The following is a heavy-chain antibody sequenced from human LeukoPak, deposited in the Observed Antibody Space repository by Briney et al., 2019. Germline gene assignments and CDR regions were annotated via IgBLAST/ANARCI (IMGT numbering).Heavy chain of an antibody. Sequence: ASVKVSCKASGYIFTSYYMHWVRQAPGQGLEWMGIINPSGGSTIYAQKFQGRVTMTRDTSTSTVYMELSSLRSEDTAVYYCARDSLQLLLFDYWGQGTLVTVSS. V-gene: IGHV1-46*03. CDR2: INPSGGST. CDR3: ARDSLQLLLFDY. J-gene: IGHJ4*02. CDR1: GYIFTSYY. D-gene: IGHD2-15*01.